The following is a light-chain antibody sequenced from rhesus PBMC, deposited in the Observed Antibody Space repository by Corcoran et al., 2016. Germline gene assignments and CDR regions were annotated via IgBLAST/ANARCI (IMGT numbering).Light chain of an antibody. V-gene: IGKV1-38*01. CDR1: QGISSY. CDR2: DAS. J-gene: IGKJ1*01. Sequence: DIQLTQSPSSLSASVGDRVTITCRASQGISSYLAWYQQKSGKAPKLLIFDASSLQSGVPSRFRGRGSGTDFTLTISSLQPEECATYYCQQHNTYPWTFGRGTKVEIE. CDR3: QQHNTYPWT.